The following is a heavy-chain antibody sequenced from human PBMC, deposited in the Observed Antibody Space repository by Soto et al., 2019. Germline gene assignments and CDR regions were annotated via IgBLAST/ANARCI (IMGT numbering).Heavy chain of an antibody. V-gene: IGHV4-39*01. CDR1: GGSITRNNHY. CDR2: ILYSGST. Sequence: SETLSLTCIVSGGSITRNNHYWGWIRQSPGKGLEWIGSILYSGSTNYNPSLKSRVTLSVETSKNQFSLKMSSVTAADTALYYCARLGSSGCYQGSYFEYWGQGTLVTVSS. CDR3: ARLGSSGCYQGSYFEY. J-gene: IGHJ4*02. D-gene: IGHD6-19*01.